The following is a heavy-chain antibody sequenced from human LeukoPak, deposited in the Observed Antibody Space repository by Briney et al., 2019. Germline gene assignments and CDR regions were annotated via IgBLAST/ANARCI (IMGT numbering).Heavy chain of an antibody. Sequence: GASVKVSCKASGYTFTSYDINWVRQATGQGLEWMGWMNPNSGNTGYAQKFQGRVTMTRNTSISTAYMELSSLRSEDTAVYYCASLAGGSYCYYGMDVWGQGTTVTVSS. CDR2: MNPNSGNT. CDR3: ASLAGGSYCYYGMDV. CDR1: GYTFTSYD. D-gene: IGHD3-16*01. V-gene: IGHV1-8*01. J-gene: IGHJ6*02.